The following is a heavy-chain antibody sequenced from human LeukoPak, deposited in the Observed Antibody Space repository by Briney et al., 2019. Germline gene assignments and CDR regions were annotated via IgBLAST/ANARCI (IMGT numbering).Heavy chain of an antibody. V-gene: IGHV3-53*01. CDR3: ARSLRVAAGALDY. Sequence: GSLRLSCAASGLTVSSNYMSWVRQAPGKGLEWVSVIYSGGNTYYVDSVKGRFTISRDNSKNTLYLQMNSLRAEDTAVYYCARSLRVAAGALDYWGQGTLVTVSS. CDR1: GLTVSSNY. D-gene: IGHD6-13*01. J-gene: IGHJ4*02. CDR2: IYSGGNT.